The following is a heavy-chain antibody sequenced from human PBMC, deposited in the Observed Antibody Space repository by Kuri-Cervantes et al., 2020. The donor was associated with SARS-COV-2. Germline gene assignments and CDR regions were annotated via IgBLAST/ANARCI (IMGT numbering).Heavy chain of an antibody. CDR2: ISGSGATT. V-gene: IGHV3-23*01. D-gene: IGHD3-3*01. J-gene: IGHJ3*02. CDR3: ARDTIFGVVIRESSAFDI. CDR1: GFSFGGYA. Sequence: GESLKISCAASGFSFGGYAMSWVRQAPGKGLDWVSAISGSGATTYYADSVKGRFTISRDNAKNSLYLQMNSLRDEDTAVYYCARDTIFGVVIRESSAFDIWGQGTMVTVSS.